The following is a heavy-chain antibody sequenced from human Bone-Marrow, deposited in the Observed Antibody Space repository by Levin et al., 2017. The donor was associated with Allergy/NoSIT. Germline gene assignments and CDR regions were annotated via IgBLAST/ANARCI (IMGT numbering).Heavy chain of an antibody. D-gene: IGHD3-16*02. CDR3: TAGYRNYWYFDL. J-gene: IGHJ2*01. CDR2: IKTKADGETT. CDR1: GFTFSHNW. Sequence: SCLVSGFTFSHNWMSWVRQAPGKGLEWIGRIKTKADGETTDYAAPVRGRFTVSRDESQNTLYLQMNNLEIEDTAVYYCTAGYRNYWYFDLWGRGTVVTVSS. V-gene: IGHV3-15*01.